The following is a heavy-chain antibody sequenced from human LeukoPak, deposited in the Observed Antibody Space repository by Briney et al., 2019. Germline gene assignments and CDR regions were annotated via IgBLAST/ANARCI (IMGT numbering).Heavy chain of an antibody. D-gene: IGHD3-10*01. J-gene: IGHJ4*02. CDR2: INHSGST. CDR1: GGSFSGYY. CDR3: ASRPYGSGSYYKGGYFDY. Sequence: SETLSLTCAVYGGSFSGYYWSWIRQPPGKGLEWIGEINHSGSTNYNPSLKSRVTISVDTSKNQFSLKLSSVTAADTAVYYCASRPYGSGSYYKGGYFDYWGQGTLVTVSS. V-gene: IGHV4-34*01.